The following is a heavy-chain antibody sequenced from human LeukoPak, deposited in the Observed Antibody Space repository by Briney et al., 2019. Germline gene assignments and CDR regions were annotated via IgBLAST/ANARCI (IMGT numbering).Heavy chain of an antibody. V-gene: IGHV3-43*02. CDR2: ISEDGGST. J-gene: IGHJ4*02. Sequence: GESLKISCAASGFTFDDYAMHWVRQAPGKGLEWVSLISEDGGSTYYADSVKGRFTISRDNNKNSLYLQMNSLRTEDTALYYCAKDIYGSSSYYFDNWGQGTLVTVSS. CDR1: GFTFDDYA. CDR3: AKDIYGSSSYYFDN. D-gene: IGHD6-6*01.